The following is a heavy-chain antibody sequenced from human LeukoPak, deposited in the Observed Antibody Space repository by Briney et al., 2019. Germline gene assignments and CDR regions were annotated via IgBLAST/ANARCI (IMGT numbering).Heavy chain of an antibody. CDR3: ASLLRVSYGMDV. D-gene: IGHD1-26*01. J-gene: IGHJ6*02. V-gene: IGHV1-69*13. CDR1: GGTFSSYA. CDR2: IIPIFGTA. Sequence: VASVKVSCKASGGTFSSYAISWVRQAPGQGLEWMGGIIPIFGTANYAQKSQGRVTITADESTSTAYMELSSLRSEDTAVYYCASLLRVSYGMDVWGQGTTVTVSS.